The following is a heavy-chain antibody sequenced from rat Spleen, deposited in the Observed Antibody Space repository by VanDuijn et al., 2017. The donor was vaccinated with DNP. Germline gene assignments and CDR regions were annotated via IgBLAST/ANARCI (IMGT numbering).Heavy chain of an antibody. CDR1: GFTFSDYY. D-gene: IGHD1-11*01. V-gene: IGHV5-25*01. J-gene: IGHJ2*01. Sequence: EVLLVESDGGLVQPGRSLKLSCAVSGFTFSDYYMAWVRQAPAKGLEWVATITHIDGNTYYPDSVKGRFTISRDDAKSTLYLQMNNLRSEDTAMYYCSSGGPNMVQGNWFAYWGQGIMVTVSS. CDR3: SSGGPNMVQGNWFAY. CDR2: ITHIDGNT.